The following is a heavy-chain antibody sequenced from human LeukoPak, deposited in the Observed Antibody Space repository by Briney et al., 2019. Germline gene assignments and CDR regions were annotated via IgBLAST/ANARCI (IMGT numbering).Heavy chain of an antibody. V-gene: IGHV3-23*01. CDR1: GFTFSSYA. J-gene: IGHJ6*02. D-gene: IGHD3-9*01. CDR2: ISGSGGST. CDR3: AKWLGGYDILTGYYRYYGMDV. Sequence: GSLRLSCAASGFTFSSYAMSWVRQAPGKGLEWVLAISGSGGSTYYADSVKGRFTISRDNSKNTLYLQMNSLRAEDTAVYYCAKWLGGYDILTGYYRYYGMDVWGQGTTVTVSS.